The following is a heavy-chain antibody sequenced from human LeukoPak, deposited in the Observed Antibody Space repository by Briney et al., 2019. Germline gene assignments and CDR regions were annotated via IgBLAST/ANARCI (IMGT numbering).Heavy chain of an antibody. V-gene: IGHV4-61*02. Sequence: PSETLSLTCTVSGGSISSGSHYWSWIRQPAGKGLEWIGRIYTSGSANYNPSLKSRVTMSLDTSKNQFSLKLSSVTAADTAVYYCARSRGIISDSTLDYWGQGTLVTVSS. CDR1: GGSISSGSHY. D-gene: IGHD6-13*01. CDR3: ARSRGIISDSTLDY. CDR2: IYTSGSA. J-gene: IGHJ4*02.